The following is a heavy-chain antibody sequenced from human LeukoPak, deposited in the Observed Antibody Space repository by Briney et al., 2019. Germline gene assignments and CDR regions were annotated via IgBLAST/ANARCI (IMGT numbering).Heavy chain of an antibody. Sequence: LRLSCAASGFTFSSYEMNWVRQPPGKGLEWIGEINHSGSTNYNPSLKSRVTISVDTSKNQFSLKLSSVTAADTAVYYCARGASYYGSGSYYNRYYYYYYYMDVWGKGTTVTVSS. D-gene: IGHD3-10*01. J-gene: IGHJ6*03. V-gene: IGHV4-34*01. CDR3: ARGASYYGSGSYYNRYYYYYYYMDV. CDR1: GFTFSSYE. CDR2: INHSGST.